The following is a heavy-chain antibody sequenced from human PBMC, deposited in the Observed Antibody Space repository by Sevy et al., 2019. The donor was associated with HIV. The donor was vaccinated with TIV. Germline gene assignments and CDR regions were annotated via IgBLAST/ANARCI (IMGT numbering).Heavy chain of an antibody. D-gene: IGHD6-6*01. J-gene: IGHJ3*02. Sequence: SETLSLTCNVSGGSISSGGHYWSWIRQHPGKGLEGIGYIYYSGSTYYNPSLKSRLSISVDMSKNQFSLKLSSVTAADTAVYYCARDSSEYRDAFDIWGQGTMVTVSS. CDR1: GGSISSGGHY. V-gene: IGHV4-31*03. CDR3: ARDSSEYRDAFDI. CDR2: IYYSGST.